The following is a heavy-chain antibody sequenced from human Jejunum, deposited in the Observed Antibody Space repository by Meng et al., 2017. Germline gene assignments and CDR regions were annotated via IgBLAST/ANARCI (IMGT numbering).Heavy chain of an antibody. D-gene: IGHD5-18*01. CDR1: GYSISSGYY. Sequence: SETLSLTCTVSGYSISSGYYWGWIRQPPGMGLEWIGSVSHGWSSYSNPSLKSRVTMSLDTSKNQFSLKLNSMTATDAAVYFCARQRGNSYGPLDYWGLGTLVTVSS. CDR3: ARQRGNSYGPLDY. V-gene: IGHV4-38-2*02. J-gene: IGHJ4*02. CDR2: VSHGWSS.